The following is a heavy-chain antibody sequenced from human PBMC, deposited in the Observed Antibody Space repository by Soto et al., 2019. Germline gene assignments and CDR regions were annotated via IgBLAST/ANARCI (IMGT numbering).Heavy chain of an antibody. J-gene: IGHJ6*02. Sequence: QVQLVQSGAEVKKPGSSVRVSCKASGTIFSSYTISWVRQAPGQGLEWMGRIIPILGEKNSAKKFQGRVTLTADKSTNTAYMELNSLRLEDTALYYCARGLGGRMDDWGQGTTVTVSS. CDR2: IIPILGEK. CDR1: GTIFSSYT. CDR3: ARGLGGRMDD. V-gene: IGHV1-69*08. D-gene: IGHD3-16*01.